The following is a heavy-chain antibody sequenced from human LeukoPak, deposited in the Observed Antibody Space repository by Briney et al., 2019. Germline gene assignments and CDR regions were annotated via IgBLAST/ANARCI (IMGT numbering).Heavy chain of an antibody. CDR3: AKDRGSYRSGWYELDY. CDR1: GFTFSSYA. CDR2: ISGSGGST. V-gene: IGHV3-23*01. J-gene: IGHJ4*02. Sequence: GGSLRLSCAASGFTFSSYAMSWVRQAPGKGLEWVSGISGSGGSTYYADSVKGRFTISSDNSKNTLYLQMNSLRDEDTAVYYCAKDRGSYRSGWYELDYWGQGTLVTVSS. D-gene: IGHD6-19*01.